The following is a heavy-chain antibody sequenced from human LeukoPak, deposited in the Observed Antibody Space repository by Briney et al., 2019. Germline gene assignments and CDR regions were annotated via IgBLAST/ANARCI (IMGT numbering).Heavy chain of an antibody. CDR2: MSTDGNLK. CDR1: GFTFSNYV. J-gene: IGHJ4*02. CDR3: ARGQLYYDSSGFDY. V-gene: IGHV3-30*04. D-gene: IGHD3-22*01. Sequence: PGRSLRLSCAASGFTFSNYVMHWVRQAPGKGLEWVAVMSTDGNLKIYPDSVKGRFTISRDNSKNTLSLQMNSLRAEDTAVYYCARGQLYYDSSGFDYWGQGTLVTVSS.